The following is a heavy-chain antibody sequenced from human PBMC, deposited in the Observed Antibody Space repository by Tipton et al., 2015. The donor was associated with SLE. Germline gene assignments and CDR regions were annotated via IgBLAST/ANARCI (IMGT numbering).Heavy chain of an antibody. CDR1: GITVSSNY. D-gene: IGHD1-1*01. Sequence: SLRLSCAASGITVSSNYMNWVSQAPGKGLEWVSLIYSGGNTFYADSVKGRFTISRDNSKNMLYLQMNSLRAEDTAVYYCTDNDYWGQGTLVTVSS. CDR2: IYSGGNT. V-gene: IGHV3-66*01. CDR3: TDNDY. J-gene: IGHJ4*02.